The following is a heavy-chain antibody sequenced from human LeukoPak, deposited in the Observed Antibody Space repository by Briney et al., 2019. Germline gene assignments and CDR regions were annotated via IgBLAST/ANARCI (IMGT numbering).Heavy chain of an antibody. J-gene: IGHJ6*03. V-gene: IGHV4-59*01. CDR2: ICYSGST. CDR1: GGSISGYY. D-gene: IGHD6-19*01. CDR3: ARAGIAVAGQRYYMDV. Sequence: SETLSLTCTVSGGSISGYYWSWIRQPPGKGLECIGYICYSGSTNYNPSLKSRVTISLDTSKNQFSLKLSSVTAADTAVYYCARAGIAVAGQRYYMDVWGKGTTVTVSS.